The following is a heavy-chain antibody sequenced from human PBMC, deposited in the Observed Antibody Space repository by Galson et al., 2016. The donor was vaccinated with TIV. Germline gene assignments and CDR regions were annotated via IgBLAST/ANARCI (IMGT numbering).Heavy chain of an antibody. CDR3: AKDGDDNAFVHLFYYYMDV. V-gene: IGHV3-30*02. CDR2: IRYDGSNK. CDR1: GFTFSNFG. J-gene: IGHJ6*03. D-gene: IGHD7-27*01. Sequence: SLRLSCATSGFTFSNFGMHWVRQAPGKGLEWVAFIRYDGSNKYFAYPVKGRFTISRDNSKNTLYLQMNSLRAEDTAVFYCAKDGDDNAFVHLFYYYMDVWGKGTTVTVSS.